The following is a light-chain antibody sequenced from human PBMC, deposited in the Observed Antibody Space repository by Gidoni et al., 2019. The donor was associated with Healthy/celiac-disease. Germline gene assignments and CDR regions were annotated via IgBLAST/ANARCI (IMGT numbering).Light chain of an antibody. Sequence: DIQMTQSPSSLSASVGDRVNITCRASQSISSYLNWYQQKPGKAPKLLIYAASSLQSGVPSRFSGSGSGTDFTLTISSLQPEDFATYYCQHSYSTPQTFGQGTKLEIK. J-gene: IGKJ2*01. CDR2: AAS. CDR3: QHSYSTPQT. V-gene: IGKV1-39*01. CDR1: QSISSY.